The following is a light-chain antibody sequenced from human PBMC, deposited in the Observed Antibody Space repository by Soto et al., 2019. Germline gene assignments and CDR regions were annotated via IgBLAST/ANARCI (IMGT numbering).Light chain of an antibody. V-gene: IGKV1-12*01. J-gene: IGKJ5*01. CDR3: QQANSYPIT. CDR2: AAS. CDR1: QGISTL. Sequence: IQIPQFPHYVSASVGHSVTITCXASQGISTLLAWYQQKPGKGPNLLIYAASSLQSGVPSRFSGSGSGTDFTLTISSLQPEDFATYYCQQANSYPITFGQGTRPEI.